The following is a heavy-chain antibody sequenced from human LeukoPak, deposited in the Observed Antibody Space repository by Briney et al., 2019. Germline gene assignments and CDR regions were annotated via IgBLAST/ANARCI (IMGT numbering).Heavy chain of an antibody. V-gene: IGHV3-23*01. CDR1: GFTFSSYT. D-gene: IGHD7-27*01. J-gene: IGHJ4*02. Sequence: GGSLRLSCAASGFTFSSYTMTWVRQAPGKGLKWVSTITTGDGNTYYADSVKGRFTVSRDDSKNTLYLRMNSLRAEATAVYYCAKDGGLWVSAHWGDSWGRGTLVTVSS. CDR2: ITTGDGNT. CDR3: AKDGGLWVSAHWGDS.